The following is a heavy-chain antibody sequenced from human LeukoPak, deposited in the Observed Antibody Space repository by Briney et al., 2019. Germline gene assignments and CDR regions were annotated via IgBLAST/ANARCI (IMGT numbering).Heavy chain of an antibody. D-gene: IGHD4-23*01. J-gene: IGHJ3*02. V-gene: IGHV3-30*02. CDR2: IRYDGSNK. Sequence: GGSLRLSCAASGFTFSSYGMHWVRQAPGKGLEWVAFIRYDGSNKYYADSVKGRFTISRDNSKNTLYLQMNSLRAEDTAVYYCANDYGGNSVALKNDAFDIWGQGTMVTVSS. CDR3: ANDYGGNSVALKNDAFDI. CDR1: GFTFSSYG.